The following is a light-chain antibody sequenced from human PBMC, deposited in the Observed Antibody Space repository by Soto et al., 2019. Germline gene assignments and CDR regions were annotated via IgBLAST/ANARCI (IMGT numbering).Light chain of an antibody. J-gene: IGLJ1*01. Sequence: QSVLTQPPSVSEAPGQRVTISCTGSSSNIGAGYEAHWYQQVPGTAPKLLIYENNNRPSGVPDRFSGSKSGTSASLAITGLQAEDEAEYYCQAYDSSLSGYVFGTWPKLTVL. V-gene: IGLV1-40*01. CDR1: SSNIGAGYE. CDR3: QAYDSSLSGYV. CDR2: ENN.